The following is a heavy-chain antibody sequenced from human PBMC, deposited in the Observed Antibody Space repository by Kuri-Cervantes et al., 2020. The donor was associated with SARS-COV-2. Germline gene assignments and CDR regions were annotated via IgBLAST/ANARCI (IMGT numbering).Heavy chain of an antibody. CDR2: IVVGSGNT. V-gene: IGHV1-58*01. CDR1: GFTFTSSA. Sequence: SVKVSCKASGFTFTSSAVQWVRQARGQRLEWIGWIVVGSGNTNYAQKFQERVTITRDTSASTAYMELSSLRSEDTAVYYCAGGLVPGSFDYWGQGTLVTVSS. D-gene: IGHD3-16*01. J-gene: IGHJ4*02. CDR3: AGGLVPGSFDY.